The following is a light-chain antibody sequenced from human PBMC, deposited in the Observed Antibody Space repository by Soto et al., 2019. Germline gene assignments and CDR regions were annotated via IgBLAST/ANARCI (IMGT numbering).Light chain of an antibody. V-gene: IGKV1-39*01. J-gene: IGKJ3*01. CDR2: AAS. Sequence: IQMTQSPSSLSASVGDTVTITCRASQTIDRYLNWVQQQSGQAPKLLMNAASTLRSGVPSRFSASGSGTDFTLTISSLQTEDYATYYCQQSYNAPFNFGPGTKVDIK. CDR3: QQSYNAPFN. CDR1: QTIDRY.